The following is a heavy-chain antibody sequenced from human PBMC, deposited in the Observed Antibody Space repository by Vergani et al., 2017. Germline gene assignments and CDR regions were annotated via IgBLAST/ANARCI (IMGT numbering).Heavy chain of an antibody. J-gene: IGHJ6*03. D-gene: IGHD2-2*02. Sequence: QVQLQQWGAGLLKPSETLSLTCTVSGGSISSYYWSWIRQPAGKGLEWIGRIYTSGSTNYNPSLKSRVTMSVDTSKNQFSLKLSSVTAADTAVYYCAREDGSVGCSSTSCYRNYYYYMDVWGKGTTVTVSS. CDR1: GGSISSYY. CDR3: AREDGSVGCSSTSCYRNYYYYMDV. CDR2: IYTSGST. V-gene: IGHV4-59*10.